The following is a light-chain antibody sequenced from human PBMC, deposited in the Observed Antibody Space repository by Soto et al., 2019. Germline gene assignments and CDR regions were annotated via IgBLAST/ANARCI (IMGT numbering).Light chain of an antibody. CDR1: SGDVGSYNY. CDR2: AVN. V-gene: IGLV2-14*03. Sequence: QSALTQPASVSGSPGQSITISCTATSGDVGSYNYVSWYQQHPGKAPKLIIYAVNDRPSGVSNRFSGSKSGSTASLTISGLQAEDEADYYCSSYTGIIARFVFGPGTKLTVL. CDR3: SSYTGIIARFV. J-gene: IGLJ1*01.